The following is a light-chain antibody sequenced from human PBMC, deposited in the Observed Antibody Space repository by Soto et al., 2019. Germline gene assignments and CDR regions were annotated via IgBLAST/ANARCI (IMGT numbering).Light chain of an antibody. CDR2: DAS. J-gene: IGKJ5*01. CDR1: EGVSSD. CDR3: QQRSNWGT. Sequence: ELGLTQSRASLSVSEGERATRSCRASEGVSSDLAWYQQKPGQAPRLLIYDASNRATGIPARFSGSGSGTDFTLTISSLGPEDFAVYYCQQRSNWGTFGQGTRLEIK. V-gene: IGKV3-11*01.